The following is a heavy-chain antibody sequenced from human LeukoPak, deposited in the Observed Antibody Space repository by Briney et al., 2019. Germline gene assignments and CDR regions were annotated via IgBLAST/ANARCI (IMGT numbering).Heavy chain of an antibody. D-gene: IGHD4-17*01. Sequence: SETLSLTCTVSGGSISSYYWSWIRQPPGKGLEWIGYIYYSGSTNYNPSLKSRVTISVDTSKNQFSLKLSSVTAADTAVYYCARPFYGDYNWFDPWGQGTLVTVSS. CDR3: ARPFYGDYNWFDP. V-gene: IGHV4-59*12. CDR2: IYYSGST. CDR1: GGSISSYY. J-gene: IGHJ5*02.